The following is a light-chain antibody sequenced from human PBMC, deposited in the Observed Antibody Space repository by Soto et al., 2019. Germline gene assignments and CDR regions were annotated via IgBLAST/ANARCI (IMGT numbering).Light chain of an antibody. CDR3: QQSGHSPPLY. J-gene: IGKJ3*01. CDR1: QSVPSTY. V-gene: IGKV3-20*01. CDR2: GVS. Sequence: EIVLTQSPGTLSLSPGERATLSCSASQSVPSTYLAWAQQRPGQAPMLLIYGVSTRAPGIPDRFSGSGSGTDFTLTSSRLAPEDFAVYFGQQSGHSPPLYLGPGTKVDFK.